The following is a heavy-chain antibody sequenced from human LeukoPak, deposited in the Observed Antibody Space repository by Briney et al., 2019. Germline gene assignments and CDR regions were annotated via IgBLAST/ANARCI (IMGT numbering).Heavy chain of an antibody. J-gene: IGHJ4*02. D-gene: IGHD2-2*01. CDR2: IYSSGST. Sequence: PSETLSLTYIVSGGSLSSYYWTWIRQPAGKGLEWIGRIYSSGSTTYNPSLKSRVTMSVDTSKNQFSLKLNSVTAADTAVYYCARDSTETGSYYFDYWGQGTLVTVSS. CDR3: ARDSTETGSYYFDY. CDR1: GGSLSSYY. V-gene: IGHV4-4*07.